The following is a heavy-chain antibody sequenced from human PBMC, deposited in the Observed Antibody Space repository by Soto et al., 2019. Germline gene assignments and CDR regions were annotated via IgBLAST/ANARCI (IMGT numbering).Heavy chain of an antibody. V-gene: IGHV1-69*06. CDR1: EDIFKSYS. Sequence: SVKVSCKASEDIFKSYSISWVRQAPGQGLEYMGGILPMFGSANSVDKFRGRLTLTADKSTTTTYMELTDLTDADTAVYYCARDFSGYDPALNRFDHWRQGTLVTVSS. D-gene: IGHD5-12*01. CDR2: ILPMFGSA. CDR3: ARDFSGYDPALNRFDH. J-gene: IGHJ4*02.